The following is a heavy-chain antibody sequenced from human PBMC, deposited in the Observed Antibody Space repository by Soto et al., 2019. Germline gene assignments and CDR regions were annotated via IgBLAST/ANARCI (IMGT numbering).Heavy chain of an antibody. CDR3: AKERGPYCGGDCYHGMDV. CDR1: GFIFSSYA. Sequence: GGSLRLSCAASGFIFSSYAMHWVRQAPGKGLEWVAVISSDGTNKYYADSVKGRFTISRDNSKNTLYLQMNSLRAEDTAVYYCAKERGPYCGGDCYHGMDVWGQGTTVTVSS. CDR2: ISSDGTNK. D-gene: IGHD2-21*02. V-gene: IGHV3-30-3*01. J-gene: IGHJ6*02.